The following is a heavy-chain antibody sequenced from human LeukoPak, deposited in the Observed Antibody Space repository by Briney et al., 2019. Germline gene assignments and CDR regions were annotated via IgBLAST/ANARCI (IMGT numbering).Heavy chain of an antibody. J-gene: IGHJ5*02. V-gene: IGHV4-61*02. CDR3: ARLATWFDP. CDR1: GGSISSGSYY. Sequence: SQTLSLTCTVSGGSISSGSYYWSWIRQPAGKGLEWIGRIYTSGSTNYNPSLKSRVTISVDTSKNQFSLKLSSVTAADTAVYYCARLATWFDPWGQGTLVAVSS. CDR2: IYTSGST.